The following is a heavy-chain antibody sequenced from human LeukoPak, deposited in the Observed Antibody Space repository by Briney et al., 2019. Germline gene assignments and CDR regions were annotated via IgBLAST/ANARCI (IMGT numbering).Heavy chain of an antibody. CDR1: GGTFSSYA. CDR2: INPSGGNT. V-gene: IGHV1-46*01. J-gene: IGHJ4*02. Sequence: ASVKVSCKASGGTFSSYAISWVRQAPGHGLEWMGIINPSGGNTNYAQKFQGRVTMTRDTSTSTVYMELSSLRSEDTAVYYCARPPTANGPFDYWGQGTLVTVSS. CDR3: ARPPTANGPFDY.